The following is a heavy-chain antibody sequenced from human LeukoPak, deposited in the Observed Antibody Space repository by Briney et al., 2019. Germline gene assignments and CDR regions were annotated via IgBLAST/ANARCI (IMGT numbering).Heavy chain of an antibody. D-gene: IGHD5-18*01. CDR1: GFTFSSYS. J-gene: IGHJ4*02. V-gene: IGHV3-48*01. Sequence: GGSLRLSCAASGFTFSSYSMNWVRQAPGKGLEWVSYISSRSSTIYYADSVKGRFTISRDNAKNSLYLQMNSLRAEDTAVYYCARDSSDAAMVVWGQGTLVTVSS. CDR3: ARDSSDAAMVV. CDR2: ISSRSSTI.